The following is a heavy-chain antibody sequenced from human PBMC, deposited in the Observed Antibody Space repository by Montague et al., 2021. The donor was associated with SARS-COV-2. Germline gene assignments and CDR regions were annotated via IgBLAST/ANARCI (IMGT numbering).Heavy chain of an antibody. Sequence: SETLSLTCTVSGGPISSSDSYWGWIRQPPGKGLEWIGNIYYSGTTYYNPSLKSRITMAVDTSKNQFSLNLISVTAADTAVYYCASHFVWQQLSTWGQGTLVSVSS. CDR2: IYYSGTT. V-gene: IGHV4-39*01. D-gene: IGHD6-13*01. CDR3: ASHFVWQQLST. CDR1: GGPISSSDSY. J-gene: IGHJ4*02.